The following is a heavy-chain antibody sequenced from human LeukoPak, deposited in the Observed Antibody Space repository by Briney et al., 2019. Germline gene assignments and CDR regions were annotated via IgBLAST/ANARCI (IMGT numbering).Heavy chain of an antibody. D-gene: IGHD3-10*01. CDR1: GGSISGYY. CDR2: INHSGST. Sequence: SETLSLTCTVSGGSISGYYWSWIRQPPGKGLEWIGEINHSGSTNYNPSLKSRVTISVDTSKNQFSLKLSSVTAADTAVYYCARGPGFGGTYYMDVWGKGTTVTVSS. CDR3: ARGPGFGGTYYMDV. J-gene: IGHJ6*03. V-gene: IGHV4-34*01.